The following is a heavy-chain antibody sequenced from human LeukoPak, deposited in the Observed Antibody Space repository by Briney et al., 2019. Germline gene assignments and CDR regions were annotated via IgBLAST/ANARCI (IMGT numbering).Heavy chain of an antibody. V-gene: IGHV3-48*01. J-gene: IGHJ4*02. D-gene: IGHD4-17*01. CDR2: ISSSTSTI. CDR3: ARDGPGYGDYAPSYFDY. Sequence: GGSLRLSCAASGFIFNSYSMNWVGQAPGKGLEWVSYISSSTSTIYYADSVKGRFTISRDNSKNSLYLQMNSLRAEDTAVYYCARDGPGYGDYAPSYFDYGGQGTLVRVS. CDR1: GFIFNSYS.